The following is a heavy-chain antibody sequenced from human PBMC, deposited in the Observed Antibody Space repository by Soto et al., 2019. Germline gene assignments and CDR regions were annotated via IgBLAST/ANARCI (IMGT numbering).Heavy chain of an antibody. D-gene: IGHD3-22*01. CDR1: GFTFTTAA. V-gene: IGHV3-23*04. J-gene: IGHJ4*02. CDR2: VSGSGGST. Sequence: EVQVVESGGGLVQPGGSLRLSCSTSGFTFTTAAMRWVRQAPGKGLEWVSAVSGSGGSTFYADSVKGRFTISRDSSNNMMYLQMNSRRADDTAVYYCAKGSSGSRPYYFDFWGQGTVVTVSS. CDR3: AKGSSGSRPYYFDF.